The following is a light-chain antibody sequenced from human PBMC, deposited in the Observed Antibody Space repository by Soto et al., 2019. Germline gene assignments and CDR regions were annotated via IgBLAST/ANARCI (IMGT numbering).Light chain of an antibody. V-gene: IGKV1-39*01. Sequence: DIQMTQSPSSLSASVGDSVAITCQASQDIRNYLNWYQQKPGKAPKLLIYAASSLQSGVPSRFSGSGSGTDFTLTISSLQPEDFATYYCQQSYSTPGTFGQGTKVDI. CDR3: QQSYSTPGT. CDR1: QDIRNY. J-gene: IGKJ1*01. CDR2: AAS.